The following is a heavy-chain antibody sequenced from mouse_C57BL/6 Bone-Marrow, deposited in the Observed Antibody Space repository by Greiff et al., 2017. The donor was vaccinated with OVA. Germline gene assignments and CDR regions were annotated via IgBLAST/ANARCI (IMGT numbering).Heavy chain of an antibody. D-gene: IGHD1-1*01. V-gene: IGHV1-69*01. Sequence: QVQLKQPGAELVMPGASVKLSCKASGYTFTSYWMHWVKQRPGQGLEWIGEIDPSDSYTNYNQKFKGKSTLTVDKSSSTAYMQLSSLTSEDSAVYYCAADYGSSAFDYWGQGTTLTVSS. J-gene: IGHJ2*01. CDR2: IDPSDSYT. CDR1: GYTFTSYW. CDR3: AADYGSSAFDY.